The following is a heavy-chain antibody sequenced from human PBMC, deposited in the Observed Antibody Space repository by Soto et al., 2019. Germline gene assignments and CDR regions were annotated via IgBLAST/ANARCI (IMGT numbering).Heavy chain of an antibody. J-gene: IGHJ6*02. CDR3: ARVVVPAAMNSYYYYGMDV. D-gene: IGHD2-2*01. V-gene: IGHV1-3*01. CDR2: INAGNGNT. Sequence: VASVKVSCKASGYTFTSYAMHWVRQAPGQRLEWMGWINAGNGNTKYSQKFQGRVTITRDTSASTAYMELSSLRSEDTAVYYCARVVVPAAMNSYYYYGMDVWGQGTTVTVSS. CDR1: GYTFTSYA.